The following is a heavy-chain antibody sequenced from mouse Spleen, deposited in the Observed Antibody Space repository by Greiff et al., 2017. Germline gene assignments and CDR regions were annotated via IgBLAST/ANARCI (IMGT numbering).Heavy chain of an antibody. J-gene: IGHJ4*01. CDR2: ISDGGSYT. CDR1: GFTFSSYA. V-gene: IGHV5-4*01. CDR3: ARDEPYYYAMDY. Sequence: EVNVVESGGGLVKPGGSLKLSCAASGFTFSSYAMSWVRQTPEKRLEWVATISDGGSYTYYPDNVKGRFTISRDNAKNNLYLQMSHLKSEDTAMYYCARDEPYYYAMDYWGQGTSVTVSS.